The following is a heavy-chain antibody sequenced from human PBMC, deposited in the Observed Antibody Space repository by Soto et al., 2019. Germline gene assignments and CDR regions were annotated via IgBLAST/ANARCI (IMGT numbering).Heavy chain of an antibody. D-gene: IGHD2-2*01. J-gene: IGHJ5*02. CDR2: VFHSGST. Sequence: PSGTLSLTCAVSGVPMTNTNWWSWGRQPPGKGLEWIGEVFHSGSTNYNPSLESRVTISVDKSKNQFSLNLTSVTAADTAVYYCPRIAQGICSGSRCYRWFDPWCQGTLVPVPS. CDR1: GVPMTNTNW. CDR3: PRIAQGICSGSRCYRWFDP. V-gene: IGHV4-4*02.